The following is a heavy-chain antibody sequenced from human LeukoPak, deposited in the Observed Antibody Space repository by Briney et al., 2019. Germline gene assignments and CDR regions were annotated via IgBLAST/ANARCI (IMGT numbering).Heavy chain of an antibody. CDR3: ARGDYGDYQANFDY. V-gene: IGHV4-59*01. J-gene: IGHJ4*02. CDR1: GGSISSYY. CDR2: IYYSGST. D-gene: IGHD4-17*01. Sequence: SETLSLTCTVSGGSISSYYWSWIRQPPGKGLEWIGYIYYSGSTNYNPSLKSRVTISVDTSKNQFSLKLSSVTAADTAVYYCARGDYGDYQANFDYWGQGTLVTVSS.